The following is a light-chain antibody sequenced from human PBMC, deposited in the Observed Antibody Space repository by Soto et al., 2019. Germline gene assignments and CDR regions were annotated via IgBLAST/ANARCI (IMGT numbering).Light chain of an antibody. Sequence: DIQLTQSPSFLSASVGDRVTITCRASQGISSYLAWYQQKPGKAPKLLIYAASTLQSGVPSRFSGSGSATEFTLTIISLQPEDFATYYCLQLNSYLLFGGGTKVEIK. CDR1: QGISSY. CDR2: AAS. V-gene: IGKV1-9*01. J-gene: IGKJ4*01. CDR3: LQLNSYLL.